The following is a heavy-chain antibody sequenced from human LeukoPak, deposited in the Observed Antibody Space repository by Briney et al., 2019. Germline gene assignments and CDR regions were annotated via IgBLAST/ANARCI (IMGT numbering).Heavy chain of an antibody. Sequence: GGSLRLSCAASGFTFSNAWMSWVRQAPGKGLEWVGRIKSKTDGGTTDYAAPVKGRFTISRDDSKNTLYLQMNSLKTEDTAVYYCTTDRSLFGTYYYDSSGPYWVDYWGQGTLVTVSS. CDR2: IKSKTDGGTT. D-gene: IGHD3-22*01. V-gene: IGHV3-15*01. J-gene: IGHJ4*02. CDR1: GFTFSNAW. CDR3: TTDRSLFGTYYYDSSGPYWVDY.